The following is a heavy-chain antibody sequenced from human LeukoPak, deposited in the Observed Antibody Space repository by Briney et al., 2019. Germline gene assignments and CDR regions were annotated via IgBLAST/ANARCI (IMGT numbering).Heavy chain of an antibody. D-gene: IGHD6-19*01. CDR1: GFTFSTSA. V-gene: IGHV3-23*01. Sequence: GGSLRLSCAASGFTFSTSAMSWVRQAPGKGLEWVSGISGSGDSTYYVDSVKGRFTISRDNSKNTLYLQMNSLRAEDTAVYYCAKGPGYSSGWPLNWGQGTLVTVSS. J-gene: IGHJ4*02. CDR3: AKGPGYSSGWPLN. CDR2: ISGSGDST.